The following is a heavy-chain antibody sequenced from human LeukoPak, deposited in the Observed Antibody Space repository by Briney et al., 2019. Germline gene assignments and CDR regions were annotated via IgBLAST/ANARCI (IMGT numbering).Heavy chain of an antibody. CDR1: GGSISSSSYY. D-gene: IGHD6-13*01. V-gene: IGHV4-39*01. CDR3: ARYPVWVIAAAGKGAYYFDY. CDR2: IYYSGST. Sequence: SETLSLTCTVSGGSISSSSYYWGWIRQPPGKGLEWIGSIYYSGSTYYNPSLKGRVTISVDTSKNQFSLKLSSVTAADTAVYYCARYPVWVIAAAGKGAYYFDYWGQGTLVTVSS. J-gene: IGHJ4*02.